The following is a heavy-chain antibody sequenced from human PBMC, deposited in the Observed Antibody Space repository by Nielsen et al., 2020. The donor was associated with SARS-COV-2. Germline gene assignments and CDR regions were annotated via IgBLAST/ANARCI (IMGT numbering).Heavy chain of an antibody. CDR3: AKDSGMIAEREVFDH. D-gene: IGHD2-21*01. V-gene: IGHV3-23*01. J-gene: IGHJ4*02. CDR1: GFTFSTYA. CDR2: ISGSGGST. Sequence: GGSLRLSCAASGFTFSTYAMTWVRQAPGKGLEWVSSISGSGGSTFYADSVKGRFTISRDNSKNTLYLQMNSLRAEDTAVYYCAKDSGMIAEREVFDHWGQGTLVIVSS.